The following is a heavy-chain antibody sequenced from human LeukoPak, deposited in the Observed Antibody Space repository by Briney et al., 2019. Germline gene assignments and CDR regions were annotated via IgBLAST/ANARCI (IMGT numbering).Heavy chain of an antibody. V-gene: IGHV3-23*01. J-gene: IGHJ3*01. CDR2: VGGGGSDT. Sequence: GGSLRLSCTASGFTFSSYAMNWVRQAPGKGLEWVSGVGGGGSDTDYADSVKGRFTISRDNSKSTLYLQMNSLRADDTAIYYCASSTVTTRRVGDFDLWGHGTWVTVSS. CDR3: ASSTVTTRRVGDFDL. CDR1: GFTFSSYA. D-gene: IGHD4-17*01.